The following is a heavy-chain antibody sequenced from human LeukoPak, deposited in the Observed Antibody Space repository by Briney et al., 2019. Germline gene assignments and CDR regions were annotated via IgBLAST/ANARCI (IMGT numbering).Heavy chain of an antibody. D-gene: IGHD3-22*01. CDR2: ISTGSSLI. J-gene: IGHJ4*02. V-gene: IGHV3-21*01. Sequence: MAGGSLRLSCAASGFTFSSYSMNWVRQAPGKGLEWVSSISTGSSLIYYADSVKGRFTISRDIAKNSLYLQMNSLRAEDTAVYYCARTDYYDKSIDYWGQGTLVTVSS. CDR3: ARTDYYDKSIDY. CDR1: GFTFSSYS.